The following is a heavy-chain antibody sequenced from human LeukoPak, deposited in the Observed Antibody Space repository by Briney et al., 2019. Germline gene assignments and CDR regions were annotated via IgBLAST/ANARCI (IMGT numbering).Heavy chain of an antibody. CDR1: GGPIYSYY. Sequence: SKTLSLTCTVSGGPIYSYYWSWIRQTAGKGLEWIGRLYPGVSTNYNPSLKSRVTMSVDTSKNQFALKLSAVTAADTAVYYCARLKFYDSTGYSPGHYMDVWGKGTTVTVSS. D-gene: IGHD3-22*01. CDR2: LYPGVST. CDR3: ARLKFYDSTGYSPGHYMDV. J-gene: IGHJ6*03. V-gene: IGHV4-4*07.